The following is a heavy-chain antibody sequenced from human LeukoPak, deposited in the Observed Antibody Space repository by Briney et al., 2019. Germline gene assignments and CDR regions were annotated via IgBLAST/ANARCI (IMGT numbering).Heavy chain of an antibody. Sequence: GGSLRLSCAASGFTFSSYSMNWVRQAPGKGLEWVSSISSSSYISYADLVKGRFTVSRGNAKNSLYLQMNSLRAKDTAVYYCALGGYQQPFDYWGQGTLVTVSS. CDR1: GFTFSSYS. V-gene: IGHV3-21*01. CDR3: ALGGYQQPFDY. J-gene: IGHJ4*02. D-gene: IGHD3-16*01. CDR2: ISSSSYI.